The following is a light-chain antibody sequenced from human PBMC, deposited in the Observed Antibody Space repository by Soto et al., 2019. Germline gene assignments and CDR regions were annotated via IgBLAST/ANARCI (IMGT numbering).Light chain of an antibody. V-gene: IGKV1-5*01. J-gene: IGKJ1*01. Sequence: IPMTQSPSTLSASVGDTVTITCRASQTISVSLAWYRQKPGKAPNLLIYDASTLQEGVPSRFSGSGSGTEFTLTVTHLQPDDFATYFCQQYDKYSTFGHGTKVDVK. CDR3: QQYDKYST. CDR2: DAS. CDR1: QTISVS.